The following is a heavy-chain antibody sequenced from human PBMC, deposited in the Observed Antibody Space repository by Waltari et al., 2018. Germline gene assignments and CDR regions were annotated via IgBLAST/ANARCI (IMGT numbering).Heavy chain of an antibody. Sequence: QVQLVQSGAEVKKPGSSVKVSCKASGGTFSSYAISWGRQAPGPGLEWMGGIIPIFGTANYAQKFQGRVTITTDESTSTAYMELSSLRSEDTAVYYCARDSGSSTHYIYYYGMDVWGQGTTVTVSS. D-gene: IGHD6-13*01. CDR2: IIPIFGTA. V-gene: IGHV1-69*05. J-gene: IGHJ6*02. CDR3: ARDSGSSTHYIYYYGMDV. CDR1: GGTFSSYA.